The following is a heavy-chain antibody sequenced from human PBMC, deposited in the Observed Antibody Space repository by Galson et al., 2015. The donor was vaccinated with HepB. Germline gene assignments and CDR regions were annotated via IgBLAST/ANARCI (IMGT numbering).Heavy chain of an antibody. CDR2: ISYDGSNK. V-gene: IGHV3-30*04. CDR1: GFTFRSYA. Sequence: LRLSCAASGFTFRSYAMHWVRQAPGKGLEWVAVISYDGSNKYYADSVKGRFTISRDNSKNTLYLQMNSLRAKDTAVYYCARDFYDSSGSFDYWGQGTLVTVSS. J-gene: IGHJ4*02. CDR3: ARDFYDSSGSFDY. D-gene: IGHD3-22*01.